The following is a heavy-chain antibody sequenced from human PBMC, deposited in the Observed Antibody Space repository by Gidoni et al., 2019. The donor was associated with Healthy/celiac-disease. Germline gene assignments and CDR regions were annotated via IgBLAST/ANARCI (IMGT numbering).Heavy chain of an antibody. CDR1: GFTFSSYE. Sequence: EVQLVESGGGLVQPGGSLRLSCAASGFTFSSYEMNWVRQAPGKGLEWVSYISSSGSTIYYADSVKGRFTISRDNAKNSLYLQMNSLRAEDTAVYYCARVVVPAARSYMDVWGKGTTVTVSS. CDR3: ARVVVPAARSYMDV. CDR2: ISSSGSTI. D-gene: IGHD2-2*01. J-gene: IGHJ6*03. V-gene: IGHV3-48*03.